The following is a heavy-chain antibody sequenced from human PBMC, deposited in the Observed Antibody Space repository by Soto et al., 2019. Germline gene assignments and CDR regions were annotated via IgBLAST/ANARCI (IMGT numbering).Heavy chain of an antibody. CDR2: VHSTGST. Sequence: QVELQESGPRLVRPSETLYLTCTVSGGSMSGYHWSWVRQPAGKGLEWIGRVHSTGSTDYNPSVESRITVSLDTSKKQFSLKFRSVTAADTALYFCARDSVSLTLFDYWGQGILVTVSS. D-gene: IGHD3-10*01. CDR3: ARDSVSLTLFDY. J-gene: IGHJ4*02. V-gene: IGHV4-4*07. CDR1: GGSMSGYH.